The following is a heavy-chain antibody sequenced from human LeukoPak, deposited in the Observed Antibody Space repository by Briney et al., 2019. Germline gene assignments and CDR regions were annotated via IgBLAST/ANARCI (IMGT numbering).Heavy chain of an antibody. V-gene: IGHV3-21*01. CDR2: ISSSTSDYT. J-gene: IGHJ6*03. CDR3: AKGVKVPLLRYFSYYMDV. D-gene: IGHD3-9*01. CDR1: GCTFSTDS. Sequence: GGSLRLSCAASGCTFSTDSINWVCKAPPNGPGLVSSISSSTSDYTYYTDSVKSRFTISRDNSKNTLYLQMNSLRAEDTAVYYCAKGVKVPLLRYFSYYMDVWGKGTTVTISS.